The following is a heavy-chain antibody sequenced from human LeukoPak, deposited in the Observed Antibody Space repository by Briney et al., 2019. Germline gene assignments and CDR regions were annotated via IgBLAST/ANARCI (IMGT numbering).Heavy chain of an antibody. D-gene: IGHD2-15*01. Sequence: GGSLRLSCAASGFAFSSYWMHWVRQGPQEGLVGVSRANGDGSDTSYADSVKGRFTISRDNAKNTLYLQMDSLRAEDTAVYYCSRSATGGFFDSWGQGTLVTVSS. V-gene: IGHV3-74*01. CDR1: GFAFSSYW. J-gene: IGHJ4*02. CDR3: SRSATGGFFDS. CDR2: ANGDGSDT.